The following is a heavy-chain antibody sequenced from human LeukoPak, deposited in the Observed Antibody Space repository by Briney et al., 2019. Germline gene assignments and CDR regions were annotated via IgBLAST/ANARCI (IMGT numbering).Heavy chain of an antibody. Sequence: GASVKVSCKASGYTFTGYYMHWVRQAPGQGLEWMGIIYPGGGGTSYAQKFQGRVTMTRDMSTSTVYMELSSLRSEDTAVYYCARDNDFDYWGQGTLVTVSS. V-gene: IGHV1-46*01. D-gene: IGHD2-8*01. CDR2: IYPGGGGT. CDR3: ARDNDFDY. J-gene: IGHJ4*02. CDR1: GYTFTGYY.